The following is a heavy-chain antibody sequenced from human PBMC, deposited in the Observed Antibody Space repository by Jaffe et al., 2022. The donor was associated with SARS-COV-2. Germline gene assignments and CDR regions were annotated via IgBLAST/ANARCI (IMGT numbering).Heavy chain of an antibody. Sequence: EVQLVESGGGLVQPGGSLRLSCAASGFSFNNYAMNWVRQAPGKGLEWVSGITGSAHSTYYADSVKGRFTISRDNSKNTLYLQMNSLRAEDTAIYYCARDQTWCYNCNSSDAMDVWGQGTTVTVSS. J-gene: IGHJ6*02. V-gene: IGHV3-23*04. CDR3: ARDQTWCYNCNSSDAMDV. CDR2: ITGSAHST. D-gene: IGHD1-7*01. CDR1: GFSFNNYA.